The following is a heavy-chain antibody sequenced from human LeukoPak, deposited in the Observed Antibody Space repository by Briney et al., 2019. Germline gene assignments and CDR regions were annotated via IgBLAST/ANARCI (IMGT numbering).Heavy chain of an antibody. V-gene: IGHV1-18*01. CDR3: ARASNYYGSGSYYAGILCDY. CDR1: GYTFTSYG. CDR2: ISAYNGNT. Sequence: ASVKVSCKASGYTFTSYGISWVRQAPGQGLEWMGWISAYNGNTNYAQKLQGRVTMTTDTSTSTAYMELRSLRSDVTAVYYCARASNYYGSGSYYAGILCDYWGQGTLVTVSS. J-gene: IGHJ4*02. D-gene: IGHD3-10*01.